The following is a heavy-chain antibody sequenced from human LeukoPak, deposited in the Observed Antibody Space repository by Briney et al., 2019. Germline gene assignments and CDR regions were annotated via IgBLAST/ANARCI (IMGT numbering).Heavy chain of an antibody. D-gene: IGHD3-16*01. CDR3: GRAFPPLRTSSAGDL. J-gene: IGHJ4*02. CDR1: GFTFSDYD. V-gene: IGHV3-69-1*02. Sequence: GGSLRLSCSASGFTFSDYDMNWVRQAPGKGLEWVSSISGLSTHIYYGDSVKGRFSISGDNAKNSVYLQMNSLGVEDTAIYYCGRAFPPLRTSSAGDLWGQGILVTVSS. CDR2: ISGLSTHI.